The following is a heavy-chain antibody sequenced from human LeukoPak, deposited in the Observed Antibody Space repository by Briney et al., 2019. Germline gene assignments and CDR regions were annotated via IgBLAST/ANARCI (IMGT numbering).Heavy chain of an antibody. V-gene: IGHV4-4*07. D-gene: IGHD2-2*01. Sequence: PSETLSLTCAVYGGSFSGYYWSWIRQPAGKGLEWIGRIYTSVSTNYNPSLKSRVTMSVDTSKNQFSLKLSSVTAADTAVYYCAREGRVVVPAALYYYYYYGMDVWGQGTTVTVSS. CDR3: AREGRVVVPAALYYYYYYGMDV. CDR2: IYTSVST. CDR1: GGSFSGYY. J-gene: IGHJ6*02.